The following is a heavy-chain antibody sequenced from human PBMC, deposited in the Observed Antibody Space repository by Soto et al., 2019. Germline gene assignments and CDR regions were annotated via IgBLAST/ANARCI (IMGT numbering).Heavy chain of an antibody. V-gene: IGHV4-38-2*02. D-gene: IGHD1-7*01. CDR2: IYHSGST. J-gene: IGHJ5*02. CDR3: ARDPTGTASSWFDP. CDR1: GYSISSGYY. Sequence: SETLSLTCAVSGYSISSGYYWGWIRQPPGKGLEWIGSIYHSGSTYYNPSLKSRVTISVDTSKNQFSLKLSSVTAADTAVYYCARDPTGTASSWFDPWGQGTLVTASS.